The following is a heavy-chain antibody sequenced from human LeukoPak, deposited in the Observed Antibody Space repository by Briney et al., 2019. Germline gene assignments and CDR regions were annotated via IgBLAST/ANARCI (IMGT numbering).Heavy chain of an antibody. Sequence: SGGSLRLSCEASGFSFSSYDMSWVRQAPGKGLEWVSVISGSGGNTYYADSVKGRFTISRDNAKNSLYLQMNSLRAEDTAVYYCARGYGDYGKYYFDSWGQGTLVTVSS. CDR1: GFSFSSYD. CDR3: ARGYGDYGKYYFDS. D-gene: IGHD4-17*01. CDR2: ISGSGGNT. V-gene: IGHV3-23*01. J-gene: IGHJ4*02.